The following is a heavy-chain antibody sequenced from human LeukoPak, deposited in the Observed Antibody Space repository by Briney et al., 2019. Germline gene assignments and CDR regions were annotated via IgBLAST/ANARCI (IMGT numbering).Heavy chain of an antibody. D-gene: IGHD6-19*01. Sequence: PSETLSLTCAVYGGSFSGYYWSWIRQPPGKGLEWIGEINHSGSTNYNPSLKSRVTISVDTSKNQFSLKLSSVTAADTAVYYCARGSWAGTKYYYFDYWGQGTLVTVSS. CDR3: ARGSWAGTKYYYFDY. CDR2: INHSGST. CDR1: GGSFSGYY. V-gene: IGHV4-34*01. J-gene: IGHJ4*02.